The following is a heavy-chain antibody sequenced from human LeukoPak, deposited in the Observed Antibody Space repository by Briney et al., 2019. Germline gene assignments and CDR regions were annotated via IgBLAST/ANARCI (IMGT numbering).Heavy chain of an antibody. CDR3: ARGRYYDSSGYYGYYYGMGV. CDR1: GFTFSSYW. D-gene: IGHD3-22*01. J-gene: IGHJ6*02. V-gene: IGHV3-7*01. CDR2: IKQDGSEK. Sequence: PGGSLRLSCAASGFTFSSYWMSWVRQAPGKGLEWVANIKQDGSEKYYVDSVKGRFTISRDNAKNSLYLQMNSLRAEDTAVYYYARGRYYDSSGYYGYYYGMGVWGQGTTVTVSS.